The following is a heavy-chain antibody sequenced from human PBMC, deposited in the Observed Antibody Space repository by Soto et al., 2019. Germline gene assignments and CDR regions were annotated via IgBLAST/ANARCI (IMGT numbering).Heavy chain of an antibody. V-gene: IGHV3-23*01. D-gene: IGHD6-6*01. J-gene: IGHJ4*02. CDR2: ISGSGEKT. CDR3: AGLPGGTAPRPDY. Sequence: PGGSLRLSCVASGFSFSYNAMSWVRQAPGKGLQWVSTISGSGEKTYYADSVKGRFTISRDRSKNTLYLQMDSLRADDAAVYYCAGLPGGTAPRPDYWGQGTMVTVSS. CDR1: GFSFSYNA.